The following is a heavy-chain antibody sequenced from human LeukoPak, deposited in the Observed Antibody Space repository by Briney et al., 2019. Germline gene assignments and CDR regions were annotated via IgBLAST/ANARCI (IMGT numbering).Heavy chain of an antibody. CDR2: ISSSGSYI. J-gene: IGHJ5*02. CDR1: AFTFSSYS. V-gene: IGHV3-21*01. CDR3: SRDRRTWFDP. Sequence: PGGSLRLSCAASAFTFSSYSLNWVRQAPGKGLEWVSYISSSGSYIYYADSVKGRFTISRDNAKNTLYLQMNNLRAEDTALYYCSRDRRTWFDPWGQGTLVTVSS.